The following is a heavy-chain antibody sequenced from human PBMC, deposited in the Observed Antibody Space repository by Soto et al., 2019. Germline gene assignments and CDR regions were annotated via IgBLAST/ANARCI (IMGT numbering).Heavy chain of an antibody. J-gene: IGHJ4*02. Sequence: QVHLVQSGAEVTKPGASVKVSCEYTFTGYYLHWVRQAPGQRLEWMGWINPNGGGTIYAQAFQGRISMTRDASITTAYMELSRLNSDDTAFYYCATSSDWSPLLDYWGRGTLVTVSS. D-gene: IGHD6-19*01. V-gene: IGHV1-2*02. CDR3: ATSSDWSPLLDY. CDR1: EYTFTGYY. CDR2: INPNGGGT.